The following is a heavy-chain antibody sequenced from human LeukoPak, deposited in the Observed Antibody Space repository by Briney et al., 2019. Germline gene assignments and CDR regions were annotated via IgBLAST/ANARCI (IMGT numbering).Heavy chain of an antibody. CDR2: IYYSGST. Sequence: SETLSLTCTVSGGSVSSSIYYWGWIRQPPGKGLEWIGSIYYSGSTYYNPSLKSRVTISVDTSKNQFSLKLSSVTAADTAVYYCARRITMVRGARYGMDVWGQGTTVTVSS. J-gene: IGHJ6*02. CDR3: ARRITMVRGARYGMDV. D-gene: IGHD3-10*01. CDR1: GGSVSSSIYY. V-gene: IGHV4-39*01.